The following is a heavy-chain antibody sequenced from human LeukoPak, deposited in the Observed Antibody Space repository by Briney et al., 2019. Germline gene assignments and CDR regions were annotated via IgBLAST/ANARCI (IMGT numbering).Heavy chain of an antibody. CDR2: IYYSGST. CDR3: ASWGIVVWHYMDV. Sequence: PSEALSLTCTVSGGSISSSSYYWGWIRQPPGKGLEWIGSIYYSGSTYYNPSLKSRVTISVDTSKNQFSLKLSSVTAADTAVYYYASWGIVVWHYMDVWGKGTTVTVSS. J-gene: IGHJ6*03. D-gene: IGHD2-2*01. V-gene: IGHV4-39*01. CDR1: GGSISSSSYY.